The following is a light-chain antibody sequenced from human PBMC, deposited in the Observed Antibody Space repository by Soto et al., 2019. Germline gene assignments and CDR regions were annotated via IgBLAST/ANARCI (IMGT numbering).Light chain of an antibody. CDR2: GAS. CDR1: QSVSSSY. Sequence: EIVLTQSPGTLSLSPGERATLSCRASQSVSSSYLAWYQQKNGQAPRLHIYGASTRATGIPDRFSGSGSGTDFTLTISSLEPEDFAVYYCQMYGRPRTFGQGTKVEIK. J-gene: IGKJ1*01. CDR3: QMYGRPRT. V-gene: IGKV3-20*01.